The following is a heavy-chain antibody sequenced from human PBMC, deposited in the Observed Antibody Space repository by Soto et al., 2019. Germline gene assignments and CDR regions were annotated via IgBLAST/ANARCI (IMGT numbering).Heavy chain of an antibody. CDR3: AKDRGYNSQFFYYYGLDV. V-gene: IGHV4-4*07. Sequence: QVQLQESGPGLVKPSETLSLTCNVSGGSISDYYWSWIRQPADKGLEWIGRIYVSGSTDYNPSLKSRVTMSAYTSKNLFSLRLTSVTAADTAVYFCAKDRGYNSQFFYYYGLDVWGQGTTVTVSS. J-gene: IGHJ6*02. CDR2: IYVSGST. D-gene: IGHD1-1*01. CDR1: GGSISDYY.